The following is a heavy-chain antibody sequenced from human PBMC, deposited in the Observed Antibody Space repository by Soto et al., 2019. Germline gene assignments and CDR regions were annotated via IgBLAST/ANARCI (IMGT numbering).Heavy chain of an antibody. CDR3: ARDRAAGDSYSFAY. V-gene: IGHV3-33*01. CDR1: GFTFSSYG. Sequence: QVQLVESGGGVVQPGRSLRLSCAASGFTFSSYGMHWVRQAPGKGLEWVAVIWYDGSNKYYADSVKGRFTISRDNSKNTLYLQMNSLRAEDTAVYYCARDRAAGDSYSFAYWGQGTLVTVSS. D-gene: IGHD4-17*01. J-gene: IGHJ4*02. CDR2: IWYDGSNK.